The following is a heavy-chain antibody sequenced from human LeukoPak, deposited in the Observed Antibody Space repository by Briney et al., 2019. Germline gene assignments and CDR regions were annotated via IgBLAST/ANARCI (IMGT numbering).Heavy chain of an antibody. V-gene: IGHV4-61*03. CDR1: GGSVSSGSYY. CDR2: INPSGST. Sequence: SETLSLTCTVSGGSVSSGSYYWSWIRQPPDKGLEWIGEINPSGSTNYNPSLKTRVTISTDTSQNHFSLNLNSVTAADTGVYYCVRGSRVYCGGDCYYYWGQGTLVTVSS. J-gene: IGHJ4*02. CDR3: VRGSRVYCGGDCYYY. D-gene: IGHD2-21*02.